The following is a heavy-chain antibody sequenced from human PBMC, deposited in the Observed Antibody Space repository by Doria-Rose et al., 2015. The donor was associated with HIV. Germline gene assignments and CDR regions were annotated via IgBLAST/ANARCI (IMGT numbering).Heavy chain of an antibody. V-gene: IGHV3-30-3*01. D-gene: IGHD4-17*01. CDR3: ARDWDDYGDFDY. J-gene: IGHJ4*02. CDR1: GFTFSSYA. CDR2: ISYDGTNK. Sequence: QVPLVQSGGGLVQPGRSLRLSCAASGFTFSSYAMHWVRQAPGKGLEWVAVISYDGTNKYYSDSVKGRFTISRDNSKFTLYLQMNNLRAEDTAVYYCARDWDDYGDFDYWGQGTRGIVSS.